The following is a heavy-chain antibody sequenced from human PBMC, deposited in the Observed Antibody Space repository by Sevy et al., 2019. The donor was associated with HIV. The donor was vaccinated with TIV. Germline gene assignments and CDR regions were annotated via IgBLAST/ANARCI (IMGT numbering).Heavy chain of an antibody. V-gene: IGHV3-7*01. CDR2: INEDGAVK. D-gene: IGHD6-19*01. CDR3: AKIGKRGWDFDS. Sequence: GGSLRLSCAASGFRISKFWMSWVRQAPGKGLEWVANINEDGAVKYYADSVKGRFIISRDTANDSLYVQMFSLRAEDTAVYYCAKIGKRGWDFDSWGQGTRVTVSS. CDR1: GFRISKFW. J-gene: IGHJ4*02.